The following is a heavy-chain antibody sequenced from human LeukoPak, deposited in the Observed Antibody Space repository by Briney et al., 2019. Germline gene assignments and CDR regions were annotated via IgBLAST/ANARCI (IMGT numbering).Heavy chain of an antibody. J-gene: IGHJ6*02. V-gene: IGHV4-34*01. CDR3: ARGRLWFGELRYYYYYGMDV. CDR2: INHSGST. Sequence: GSLRLSCAASGFTVSSNYMSWIRQPPGKGLEWIGEINHSGSTNYNPSLKSRVTISVDTSKNQFSLKLSSVTAADTAVYYCARGRLWFGELRYYYYYGMDVWGQGTTVTVSS. D-gene: IGHD3-10*01. CDR1: GFTVSSNY.